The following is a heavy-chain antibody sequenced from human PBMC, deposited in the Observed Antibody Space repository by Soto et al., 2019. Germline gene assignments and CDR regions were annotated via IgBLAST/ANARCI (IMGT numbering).Heavy chain of an antibody. J-gene: IGHJ6*02. V-gene: IGHV4-34*01. CDR3: ARPLFTMVRGVIPGYYYYGMDV. D-gene: IGHD3-10*01. CDR2: INHSGST. CDR1: GGSFSGYY. Sequence: SETLSLTCAVYGGSFSGYYWSWIRQPPGKGLEWMGEINHSGSTNYHPSLKSRVTISVDTSKNQFSLKLSSVTAADTAVYYCARPLFTMVRGVIPGYYYYGMDVWGQGTTVTVSS.